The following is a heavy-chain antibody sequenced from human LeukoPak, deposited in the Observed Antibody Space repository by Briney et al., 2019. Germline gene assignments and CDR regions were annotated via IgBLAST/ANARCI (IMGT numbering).Heavy chain of an antibody. CDR3: ARGNKMFGGNAFDI. Sequence: SETLSLTCAVYGGSFSDHYWNWIRQPPGKGLEWIGEINHSGSTYYNPSLKSRVTISVDRSKNQFSLKLSSVTAADTAVYYCARGNKMFGGNAFDIWGQGTMVTVSS. CDR2: INHSGST. CDR1: GGSFSDHY. V-gene: IGHV4-34*01. J-gene: IGHJ3*02. D-gene: IGHD3-10*02.